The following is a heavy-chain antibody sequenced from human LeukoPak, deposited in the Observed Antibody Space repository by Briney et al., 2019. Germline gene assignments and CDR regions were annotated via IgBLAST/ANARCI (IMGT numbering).Heavy chain of an antibody. CDR2: LSYTGKT. D-gene: IGHD2/OR15-2a*01. J-gene: IGHJ4*02. CDR1: GASVSTSH. Sequence: SETLSLTCVVSGASVSTSHWNWIRQLPGKGLEWIGCLSYTGKTDYNPSLASRVAISLGTSKNQVSLKLRSVTAADTAVYYCSEGYFEPFDHWGQGTLVTVSS. V-gene: IGHV4-59*02. CDR3: SEGYFEPFDH.